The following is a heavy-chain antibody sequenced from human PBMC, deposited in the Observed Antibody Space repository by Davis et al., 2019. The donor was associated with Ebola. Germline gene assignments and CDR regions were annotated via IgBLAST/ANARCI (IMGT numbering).Heavy chain of an antibody. CDR3: ARIYCSGGSCYYPY. J-gene: IGHJ4*02. V-gene: IGHV2-70*11. CDR1: GFSLSNARMG. D-gene: IGHD2-15*01. Sequence: SGPTLVKPTETLTLTCTVSGFSLSNARMGVSWIRQPPGKALEWLARIDWDDDKYYSTSLKTRLTISKDTSKNQVVLTMTNMDPVDTATYYCARIYCSGGSCYYPYWGQGTLVTVSS. CDR2: IDWDDDK.